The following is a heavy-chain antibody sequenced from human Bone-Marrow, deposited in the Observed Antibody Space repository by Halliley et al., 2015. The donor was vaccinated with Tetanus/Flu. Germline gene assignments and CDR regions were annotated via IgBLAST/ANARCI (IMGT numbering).Heavy chain of an antibody. V-gene: IGHV3-23*01. CDR3: GKGRITYY. Sequence: GLEGVATMGVGGGSTFYADSVKGRFTISRDNSKNTRYLQMNSLRAVDTAVYYCGKGRITYYWGPGTLVTVSS. CDR2: MGVGGGST. J-gene: IGHJ4*02.